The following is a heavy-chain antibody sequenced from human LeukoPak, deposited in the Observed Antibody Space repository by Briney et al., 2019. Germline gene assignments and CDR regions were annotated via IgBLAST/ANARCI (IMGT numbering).Heavy chain of an antibody. J-gene: IGHJ4*02. CDR3: ARQVTAAGTDY. Sequence: PGGSLRLSCAASGFTFSSYNMNWVRQAPGKGLEWVSYISSGSNYIYYADSVKGRFTISRDNAKNSLYLQMNSLRAEATAVYYCARQVTAAGTDYWGQGTLVTVSS. D-gene: IGHD6-13*01. CDR1: GFTFSSYN. CDR2: ISSGSNYI. V-gene: IGHV3-21*01.